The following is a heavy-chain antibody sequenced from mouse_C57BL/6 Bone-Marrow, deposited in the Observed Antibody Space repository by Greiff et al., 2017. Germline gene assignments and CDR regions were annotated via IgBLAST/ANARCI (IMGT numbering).Heavy chain of an antibody. J-gene: IGHJ4*01. CDR3: ARHGYYGSSPYYAMDY. D-gene: IGHD1-1*01. V-gene: IGHV5-6*01. CDR1: GFTFSSYG. CDR2: ISSGGSYT. Sequence: EVQGVESGGDLVKPGGSLKLSCAASGFTFSSYGMSWVRQTPDKRLEWVATISSGGSYTYYPDSVKGRFTISRDNAKNTLYLQMSSLKSEDTAMYYCARHGYYGSSPYYAMDYWGQGTSVTVSS.